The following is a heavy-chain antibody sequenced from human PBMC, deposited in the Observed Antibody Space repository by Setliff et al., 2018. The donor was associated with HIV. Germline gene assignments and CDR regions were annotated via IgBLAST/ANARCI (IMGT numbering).Heavy chain of an antibody. CDR2: IYNRDFT. D-gene: IGHD1-1*01. CDR3: SRGSAAGTGLPPRDS. J-gene: IGHJ5*01. CDR1: GASIISHY. Sequence: SETLSLTCTVSGASIISHYYSWIRQPPGKGLEWIGYIYNRDFTTYNPSLKSRLTISMDTSKNQFSLRLTSVTAADTAVYYCSRGSAAGTGLPPRDSWGQGILVTVSS. V-gene: IGHV4-4*09.